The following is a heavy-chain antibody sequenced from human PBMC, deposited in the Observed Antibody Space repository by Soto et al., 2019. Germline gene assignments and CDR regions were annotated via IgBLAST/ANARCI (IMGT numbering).Heavy chain of an antibody. J-gene: IGHJ4*02. D-gene: IGHD6-13*01. CDR1: GFTLRSYA. CDR2: ISGGGDST. Sequence: EVQLLESGGGLVQPGGSLRLSCAASGFTLRSYAMSWVRQAPGKGLQWVSAISGGGDSTNYADSVKGRFTISRDNSKNTLYLQLNNLRAGDTAVYYCAKDPRSNSYGGGVDYWGQGTLVTVSS. CDR3: AKDPRSNSYGGGVDY. V-gene: IGHV3-23*01.